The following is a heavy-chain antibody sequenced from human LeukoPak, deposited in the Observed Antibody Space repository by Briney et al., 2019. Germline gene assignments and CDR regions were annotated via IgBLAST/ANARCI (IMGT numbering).Heavy chain of an antibody. V-gene: IGHV1-2*02. CDR1: GYTFTAQY. J-gene: IGHJ3*02. CDR2: INPNSGGT. CDR3: ARPLRDLDAFDI. Sequence: ASVKVSCKTSGYTFTAQYMHWVRQAPGQGLEWMGWINPNSGGTNYAQKFQGRVTMTRDTSISTAYMELSRLRSDDTAVYYCARPLRDLDAFDIWGQGTMVTVSS.